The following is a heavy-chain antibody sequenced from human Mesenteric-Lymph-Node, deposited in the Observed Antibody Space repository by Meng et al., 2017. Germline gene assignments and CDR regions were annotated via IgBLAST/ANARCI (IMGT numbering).Heavy chain of an antibody. Sequence: VWFVESGGGLVQTGESLRLSCVASGFTFNAYAMSWVRQAPGKGLEWVSEITGSGDNTHYADSVKGRFTVSRDNSKNTVYLQMDSLRAEDTALYYCAKGRWCDSWGQGTLVTVSS. V-gene: IGHV3-23*04. CDR2: ITGSGDNT. CDR1: GFTFNAYA. J-gene: IGHJ4*02. D-gene: IGHD2-8*01. CDR3: AKGRWCDS.